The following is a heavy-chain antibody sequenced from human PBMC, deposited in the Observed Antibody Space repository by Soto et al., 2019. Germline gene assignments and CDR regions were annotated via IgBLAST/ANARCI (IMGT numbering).Heavy chain of an antibody. V-gene: IGHV1-3*01. Sequence: ASVKVSCKASGYTFTRYAIHWVRQAPGQRLEWMGWINAADANTKYSQKFQGRVTITRDTSASTTYMELSSLRSEDTAVYYCARLLRSGEFSLDYWGQGTLVTVSS. J-gene: IGHJ4*02. CDR1: GYTFTRYA. CDR3: ARLLRSGEFSLDY. CDR2: INAADANT. D-gene: IGHD3-10*01.